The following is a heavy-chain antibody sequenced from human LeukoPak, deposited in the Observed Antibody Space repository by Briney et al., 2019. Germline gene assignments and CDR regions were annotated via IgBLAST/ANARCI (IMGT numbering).Heavy chain of an antibody. D-gene: IGHD3-22*01. Sequence: GASLRLSCAASGFTFSSYAMSWVRQAPGKGREWVSGISGSGTSTYYADSVKGRFTISRDNSKNTLNLQMNSLRAEDTAVYYCAKAAYYFDNSGPGPLYFQHWGQGTLVTVSS. V-gene: IGHV3-23*01. CDR1: GFTFSSYA. CDR3: AKAAYYFDNSGPGPLYFQH. CDR2: ISGSGTST. J-gene: IGHJ1*01.